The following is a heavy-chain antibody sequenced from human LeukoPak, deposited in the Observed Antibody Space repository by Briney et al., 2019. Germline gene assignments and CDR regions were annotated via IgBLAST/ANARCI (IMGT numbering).Heavy chain of an antibody. Sequence: GGSLRLSCAASGFTFSSYAMSWVRQAPGKGLEWVSAISGSGGSTYYADSVKGRFTISRDNSKNTLYLQMNSLRAEDTAVYYCAKDPYGSGSYHNWFDPWGQGTLVTVSS. D-gene: IGHD3-10*01. CDR3: AKDPYGSGSYHNWFDP. CDR2: ISGSGGST. CDR1: GFTFSSYA. V-gene: IGHV3-23*01. J-gene: IGHJ5*02.